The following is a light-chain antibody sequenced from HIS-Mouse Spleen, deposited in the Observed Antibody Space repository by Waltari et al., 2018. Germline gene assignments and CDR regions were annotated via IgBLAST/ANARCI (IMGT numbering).Light chain of an antibody. CDR2: EDS. V-gene: IGLV3-21*02. Sequence: SYVLTQPPSVSVAPGQTARITCGGNNIGSKSVHWYQQKPGQAPVLVVYEDSDRPSGIQGRVSGSNAGNTATVTMSRVEAGDEAGYYCQVWDSSSDHRVFGGGTKLTVL. CDR1: NIGSKS. CDR3: QVWDSSSDHRV. J-gene: IGLJ3*02.